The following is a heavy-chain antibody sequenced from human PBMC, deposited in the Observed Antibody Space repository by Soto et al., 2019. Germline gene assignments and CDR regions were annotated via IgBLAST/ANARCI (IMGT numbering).Heavy chain of an antibody. D-gene: IGHD2-15*01. CDR2: ISSSGSTT. J-gene: IGHJ3*02. CDR1: GFTFSSYE. CDR3: ARDQTLGYCSGGSCYDAFDI. Sequence: GGSLRLSCAASGFTFSSYEMNWVRQAPGKGLEWVSYISSSGSTTYYADSVKGRFTISRDNAKNSLYLQMNSLRAEDTAVYYCARDQTLGYCSGGSCYDAFDIWGQGTMVTVSS. V-gene: IGHV3-48*03.